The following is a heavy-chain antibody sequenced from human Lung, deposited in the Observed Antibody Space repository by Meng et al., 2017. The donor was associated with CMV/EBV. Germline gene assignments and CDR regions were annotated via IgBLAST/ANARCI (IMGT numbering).Heavy chain of an antibody. V-gene: IGHV3-9*01. Sequence: SXAASGFTFDDYAMHWVRQAPGKGLEWVSGISWNSGSIGYADSVKGRFTISRDNAKNSLYLQMNSLRAEDTALYYCAKGHKQYYYYYYGMDVWGQGXTVTVSS. J-gene: IGHJ6*02. D-gene: IGHD1/OR15-1a*01. CDR2: ISWNSGSI. CDR1: GFTFDDYA. CDR3: AKGHKQYYYYYYGMDV.